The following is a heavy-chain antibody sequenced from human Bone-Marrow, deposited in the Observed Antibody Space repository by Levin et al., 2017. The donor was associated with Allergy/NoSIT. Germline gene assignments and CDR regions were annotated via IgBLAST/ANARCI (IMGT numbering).Heavy chain of an antibody. CDR3: ARDHSSGSGSDIRPDY. CDR2: IKQDGSEK. D-gene: IGHD3-10*01. CDR1: GFTFSSYW. V-gene: IGHV3-7*04. Sequence: GGSLRLSCAASGFTFSSYWMSWVRQAPGKGLEWVANIKQDGSEKYYVDSVKGRFTISRDNAKNSLYLQMNSLRAEDTAVYYCARDHSSGSGSDIRPDYWGQGTLVTVSS. J-gene: IGHJ4*02.